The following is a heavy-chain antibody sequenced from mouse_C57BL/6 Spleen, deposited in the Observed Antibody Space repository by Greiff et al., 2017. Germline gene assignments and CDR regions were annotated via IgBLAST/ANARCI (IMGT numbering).Heavy chain of an antibody. CDR3: ARAYYSNYNYAMDY. V-gene: IGHV5-4*03. D-gene: IGHD2-5*01. CDR2: ISDGGSYT. J-gene: IGHJ4*01. Sequence: EVKLVESGGGLVKPGGSLKLSCAASGFTFSSYAMSWVRQTPEKRLEWVATISDGGSYTYYPDNVKGRFTISRDNAKNNLYLQMSHLKSEDTAMYYCARAYYSNYNYAMDYWGQGTSVTVSS. CDR1: GFTFSSYA.